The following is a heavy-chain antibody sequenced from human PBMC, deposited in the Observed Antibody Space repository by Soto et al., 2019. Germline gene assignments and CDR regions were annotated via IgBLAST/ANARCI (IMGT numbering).Heavy chain of an antibody. V-gene: IGHV1-18*04. J-gene: IGHJ1*01. D-gene: IGHD6-13*01. CDR2: ISGFNGNT. CDR3: ARGGSSWHAGYYEH. CDR1: GYTFTNYG. Sequence: ASVKVSCKASGYTFTNYGISWVRQAPGQGPEWMGWISGFNGNTKYARKVQGRVTLTTDTSATTAYMELRGLRSDDTAVYYCARGGSSWHAGYYEHWGKGTLVTVSS.